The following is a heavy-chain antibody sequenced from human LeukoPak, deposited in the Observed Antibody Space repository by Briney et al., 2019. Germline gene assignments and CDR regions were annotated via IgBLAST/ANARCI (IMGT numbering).Heavy chain of an antibody. J-gene: IGHJ4*02. Sequence: GGSLRLSCAASGFTFSSYAMHWVRQAPGKGLEWVAVISYDGSNKYYADSVKGRFTISRDNSKNTLYLQMNSLRAEDTAVYYCAKESPGGPYFDYWGQGTLVTVSS. V-gene: IGHV3-30*07. CDR2: ISYDGSNK. CDR1: GFTFSSYA. CDR3: AKESPGGPYFDY. D-gene: IGHD3-10*01.